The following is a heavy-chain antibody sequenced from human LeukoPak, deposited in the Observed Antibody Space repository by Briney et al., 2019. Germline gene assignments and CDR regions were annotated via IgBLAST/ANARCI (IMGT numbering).Heavy chain of an antibody. CDR3: AKAPTLVSWFDP. V-gene: IGHV3-9*01. Sequence: GGSLRLSCAASGFTFDDYAMHWVRQAPGKGLEWVSGISWNSGSIGYADSVKGRFTISRDNAKNSLYLQMNSLRAEDTALYYCAKAPTLVSWFDPWGQGTLVTVSS. J-gene: IGHJ5*02. CDR1: GFTFDDYA. D-gene: IGHD3-9*01. CDR2: ISWNSGSI.